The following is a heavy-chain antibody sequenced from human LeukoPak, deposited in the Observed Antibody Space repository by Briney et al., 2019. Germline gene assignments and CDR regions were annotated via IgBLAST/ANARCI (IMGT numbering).Heavy chain of an antibody. J-gene: IGHJ4*02. CDR1: GGSIGSGGYY. CDR3: ARQFDY. Sequence: SETLSLTCTASGGSIGSGGYYWSWIRQPAGKGLEWIGRIYTSGSTNYNPSLKSRVTISVDTSKNQFSLKLSSVTAADTAVYYCARQFDYWGQGTLVTVSS. CDR2: IYTSGST. V-gene: IGHV4-61*02.